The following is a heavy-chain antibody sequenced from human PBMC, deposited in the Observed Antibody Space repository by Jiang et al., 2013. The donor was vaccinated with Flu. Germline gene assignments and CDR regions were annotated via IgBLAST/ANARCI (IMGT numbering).Heavy chain of an antibody. CDR1: GFSFPTSW. CDR2: IFPGDSDT. J-gene: IGHJ2*01. Sequence: CGAEVKKPGESLKISCKGSGFSFPTSWIAWVRQLPGKGPECMGIIFPGDSDTRYSPSFQGQVTISADKYSDTAFLQWNSLKVSDTATYYCARLPLGSPSWRYFDLWGRGTLVTVSS. V-gene: IGHV5-51*01. CDR3: ARLPLGSPSWRYFDL. D-gene: IGHD7-27*01.